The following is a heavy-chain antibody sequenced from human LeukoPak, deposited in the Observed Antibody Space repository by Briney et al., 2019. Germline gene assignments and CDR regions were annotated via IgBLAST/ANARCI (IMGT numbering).Heavy chain of an antibody. CDR2: ISGSGGST. J-gene: IGHJ4*02. D-gene: IGHD1-26*01. V-gene: IGHV3-23*01. CDR3: AKSSIPSGSYYAALDY. CDR1: GFTSTSYA. Sequence: AGSLRLSCAASGFTSTSYAMSWVRPGPGQGLKWGSTISGSGGSTYYAGYVKARFTIPRDNAKKTLYLQMKSLRAEDTAVYYCAKSSIPSGSYYAALDYWRQGTLVTVSS.